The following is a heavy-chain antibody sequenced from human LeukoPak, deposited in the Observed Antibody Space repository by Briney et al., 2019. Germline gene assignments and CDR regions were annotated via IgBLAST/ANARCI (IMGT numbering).Heavy chain of an antibody. V-gene: IGHV4-61*01. CDR1: GGSVSSGSYY. CDR3: AREFSSGYLAY. J-gene: IGHJ4*02. CDR2: IYYSGST. Sequence: SETLSLTCTVSGGSVSSGSYYWSWIRQPPGKGLEWIGYIYYSGSTNYNPSLKSRVTMSVDTPKNQFSLKLSSVTAADTAVYYCAREFSSGYLAYWGQGTLVTVSS. D-gene: IGHD3-22*01.